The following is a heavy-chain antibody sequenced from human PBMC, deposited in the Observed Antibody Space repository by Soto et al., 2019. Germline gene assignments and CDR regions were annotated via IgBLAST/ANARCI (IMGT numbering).Heavy chain of an antibody. CDR2: IYYSGST. CDR3: ARGGRNEMSFDY. CDR1: GGSISSGGYY. Sequence: SETLSLTCTVSGGSISSGGYYWSWIRQHPGKGLEWIGYIYYSGSTYYNPSLKSRVTISVDTSKNQFSLKLSSVTTADTAVYYCARGGRNEMSFDYWGQGTLVTVSS. J-gene: IGHJ4*02. V-gene: IGHV4-31*03. D-gene: IGHD1-1*01.